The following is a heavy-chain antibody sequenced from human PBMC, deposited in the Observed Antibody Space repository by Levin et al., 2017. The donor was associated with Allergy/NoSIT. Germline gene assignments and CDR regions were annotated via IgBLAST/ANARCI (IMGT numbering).Heavy chain of an antibody. Sequence: GESLKISCKASGYTFNGYYIHWVRQAPGQGLEWMGWISPKSGGTKYAQRFQGRVTMTRDTPISTVYMELSGLRSDDTAVYFGARDPPHNNSGLCLDFWGQGTLVTVSS. CDR1: GYTFNGYY. D-gene: IGHD6-19*01. CDR3: ARDPPHNNSGLCLDF. V-gene: IGHV1-2*02. CDR2: ISPKSGGT. J-gene: IGHJ4*02.